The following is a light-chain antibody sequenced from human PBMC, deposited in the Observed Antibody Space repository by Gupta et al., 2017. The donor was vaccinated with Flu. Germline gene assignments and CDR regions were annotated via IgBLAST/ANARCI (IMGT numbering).Light chain of an antibody. CDR1: SSNIGSHS. J-gene: IGLJ3*02. V-gene: IGLV1-44*01. CDR2: KNN. Sequence: QSALTQPPSASGTPGQRVTISWSGSSSNIGSHSVSWYQQLPGTAPKLLSYKNNQRPSGVPDRCSGSKSGNSAFLAISGLQSEDDADYDCVAWDDSLLWVFGGGTKVTVL. CDR3: VAWDDSLLWV.